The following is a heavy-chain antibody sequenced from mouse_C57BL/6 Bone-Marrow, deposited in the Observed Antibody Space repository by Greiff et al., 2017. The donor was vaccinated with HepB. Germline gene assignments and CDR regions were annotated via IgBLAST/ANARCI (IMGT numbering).Heavy chain of an antibody. V-gene: IGHV3-6*01. J-gene: IGHJ3*01. Sequence: DVKLQESGPGLVKPSQSLSLTCSVTGYSITSGYYWNWIRQFPGNKLEWMGYISYDGSNNYNPSLKNRISITRDTSKNQFFLKLNSVTTEDTATYYCARGITTVEAYWGQGTLVTVSA. CDR1: GYSITSGYY. CDR3: ARGITTVEAY. CDR2: ISYDGSN. D-gene: IGHD1-1*01.